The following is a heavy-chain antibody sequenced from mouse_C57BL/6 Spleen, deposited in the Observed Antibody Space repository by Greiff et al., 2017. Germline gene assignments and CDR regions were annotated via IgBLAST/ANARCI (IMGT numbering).Heavy chain of an antibody. V-gene: IGHV5-6*01. D-gene: IGHD2-4*01. CDR1: GFTFSSYG. J-gene: IGHJ3*01. CDR3: ASLYDYDFPRSY. Sequence: EVQLVESGGDLVKPGGSLKLSCAASGFTFSSYGMSWVRQTPDKRLEWVATISSGGSYTYYPDSVKGRFTISRDNAKNTLYLQMSSLKSEDTAMYYCASLYDYDFPRSYWGQGTLVTVSA. CDR2: ISSGGSYT.